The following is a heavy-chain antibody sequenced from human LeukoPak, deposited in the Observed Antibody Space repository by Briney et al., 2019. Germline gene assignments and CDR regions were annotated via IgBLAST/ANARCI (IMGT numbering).Heavy chain of an antibody. CDR1: SGSISSYY. CDR2: IYTTGTT. J-gene: IGHJ4*02. Sequence: SETPSLTCTVSSGSISSYYWGWVRQPPGKGLEWIGRIYTTGTTHHNPSLKSRVTMSMDTSTNQFSLNLRSMTAADTAVYYCGRQGYTASYYFLDYWSQGTLVAVS. D-gene: IGHD1-26*01. CDR3: GRQGYTASYYFLDY. V-gene: IGHV4-4*07.